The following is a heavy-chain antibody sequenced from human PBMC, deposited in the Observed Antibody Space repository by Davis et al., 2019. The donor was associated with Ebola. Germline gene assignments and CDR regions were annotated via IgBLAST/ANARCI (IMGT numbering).Heavy chain of an antibody. V-gene: IGHV3-30-3*01. CDR3: AKDLMWLEGNYYYGMDV. Sequence: GESLKISCAASGFTFSSYAMHWVRQAPGKGLEWVAVISYDGSNKYYADSVKGRFTISRDNSKNTLYLQMNSLRAEDTAVYYCAKDLMWLEGNYYYGMDVWGQGTTVTVSS. CDR2: ISYDGSNK. CDR1: GFTFSSYA. D-gene: IGHD6-19*01. J-gene: IGHJ6*02.